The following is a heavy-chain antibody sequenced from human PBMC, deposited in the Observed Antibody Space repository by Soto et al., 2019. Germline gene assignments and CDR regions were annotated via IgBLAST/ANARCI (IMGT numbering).Heavy chain of an antibody. J-gene: IGHJ6*02. CDR3: ARAEMKSDGSYDYYGMDV. CDR2: IIPILGIA. Sequence: ASVKVSCKASGGTFSSYAISWVRQAPGQGLEWMGGIIPILGIANYAQKFQGRVTITADKSTSTAYMELSSLRSEDTAVYYCARAEMKSDGSYDYYGMDVWGQGTTVTVSS. D-gene: IGHD3-10*01. V-gene: IGHV1-69*10. CDR1: GGTFSSYA.